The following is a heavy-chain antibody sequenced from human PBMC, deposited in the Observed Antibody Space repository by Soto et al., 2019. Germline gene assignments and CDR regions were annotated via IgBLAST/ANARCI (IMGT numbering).Heavy chain of an antibody. V-gene: IGHV1-69*13. J-gene: IGHJ4*02. CDR3: ATLTIHYDSSGYNNY. D-gene: IGHD3-22*01. CDR1: GGTFSSYA. CDR2: IIPIFGTA. Sequence: SVKVSCKASGGTFSSYAISWVRQAPGQGLEWMGGIIPIFGTANYAQKFQGRVTITADESTSTAYMELSSLRSEDTAVYYCATLTIHYDSSGYNNYWGQGTLVTVSS.